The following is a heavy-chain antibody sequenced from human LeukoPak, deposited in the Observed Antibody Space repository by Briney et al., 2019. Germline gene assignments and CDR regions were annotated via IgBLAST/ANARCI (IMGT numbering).Heavy chain of an antibody. CDR2: ISYDGTNK. CDR3: ARAHLSSASTDYMTV. D-gene: IGHD6-6*01. V-gene: IGHV3-30*03. Sequence: GGSLRLSCAASGFTFNSYGMHWVRQVPGKGLEWEAIISYDGTNKYYADSVKGRFTISRDSSKNTLYLQMNSLRPEDTAVYYGARAHLSSASTDYMTVWGKGTTVTVSS. CDR1: GFTFNSYG. J-gene: IGHJ6*03.